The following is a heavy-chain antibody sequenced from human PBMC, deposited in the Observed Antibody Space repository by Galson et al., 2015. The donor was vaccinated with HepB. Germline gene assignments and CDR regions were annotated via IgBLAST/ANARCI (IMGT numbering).Heavy chain of an antibody. V-gene: IGHV3-30*18. Sequence: SLRLSCAASGFTFSSYGMHWVRQAPGKGLEWVAVISYDGSNKYYADSVKGRFTISRDNSKNTLYLQMNSLRAEDTAVYYCAKDLWGFDIWGQGTMVTVSS. CDR3: AKDLWGFDI. J-gene: IGHJ3*02. CDR1: GFTFSSYG. D-gene: IGHD3-10*01. CDR2: ISYDGSNK.